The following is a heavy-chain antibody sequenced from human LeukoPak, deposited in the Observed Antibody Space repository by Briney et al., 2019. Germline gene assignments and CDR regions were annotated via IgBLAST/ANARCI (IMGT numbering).Heavy chain of an antibody. J-gene: IGHJ4*02. V-gene: IGHV4-34*01. D-gene: IGHD3-16*02. Sequence: SETLSLTCAVYGGSFSGYYWSWIRQPPGKGLEWIGEINHSGSTNYNPSLKSRVTISVDTSKNQFSLKLSSVTAADTAVYYCARSIGGVWGSYRQPDYWGQGTLVTDSS. CDR2: INHSGST. CDR1: GGSFSGYY. CDR3: ARSIGGVWGSYRQPDY.